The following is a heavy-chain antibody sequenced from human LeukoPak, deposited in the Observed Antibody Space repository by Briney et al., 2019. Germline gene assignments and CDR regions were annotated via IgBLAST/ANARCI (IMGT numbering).Heavy chain of an antibody. J-gene: IGHJ4*02. CDR2: IYYSGTT. Sequence: PSETLSLTCTVSGGSISSSSYYWDWIRQPPGKGLEWLGSIYYSGTTYYNPSLKSRVTTSVDTSKNQFSLKLSSVTAADTAVYYCARGSGSGWYSIDYWGQGTLVSVSS. D-gene: IGHD6-19*01. V-gene: IGHV4-39*01. CDR3: ARGSGSGWYSIDY. CDR1: GGSISSSSYY.